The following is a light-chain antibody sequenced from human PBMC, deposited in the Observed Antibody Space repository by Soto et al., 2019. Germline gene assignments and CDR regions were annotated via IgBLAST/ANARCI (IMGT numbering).Light chain of an antibody. CDR1: QTVRNN. Sequence: EFVLTQSPGTLSLSPGERATLSCRASQTVRNNYLAWYQQKPGQAPRLLISGASTRAAGISDRFRGSGSGTEFTLTISSLRSEDSAIYYGQQYFEWPPMTVGQGTKGEIK. V-gene: IGKV3-15*01. CDR3: QQYFEWPPMT. CDR2: GAS. J-gene: IGKJ1*01.